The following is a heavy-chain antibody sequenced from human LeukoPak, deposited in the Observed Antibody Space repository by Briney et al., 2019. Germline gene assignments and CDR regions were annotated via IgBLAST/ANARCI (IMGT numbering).Heavy chain of an antibody. V-gene: IGHV1-46*01. Sequence: ASVKVSCKASGYTFTRYYMHWLRRAPGQGLEWMGIISPSGDTTSYAQKFQGRVTMTRDTSTRTVYLDLSSLRSEDTAVYYCARGRDYYAITGYHNWFDAWGQGTLVTVSS. CDR1: GYTFTRYY. CDR3: ARGRDYYAITGYHNWFDA. D-gene: IGHD3-22*01. CDR2: ISPSGDTT. J-gene: IGHJ5*02.